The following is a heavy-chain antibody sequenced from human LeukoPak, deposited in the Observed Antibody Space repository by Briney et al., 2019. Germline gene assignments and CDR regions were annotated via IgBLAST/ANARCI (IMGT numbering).Heavy chain of an antibody. D-gene: IGHD3-16*02. J-gene: IGHJ4*02. CDR2: INYSGST. Sequence: SETLSLTCTVSGYSISSGYQWGWIRQPPGKGLEWIGSINYSGSTYDNPSLKSRVTISVDTSKNQFSLKLSSVTAADTAVYYCARGRGDYVWGSYRSVYYFDYWGQGTLVTVSS. V-gene: IGHV4-38-2*02. CDR3: ARGRGDYVWGSYRSVYYFDY. CDR1: GYSISSGYQ.